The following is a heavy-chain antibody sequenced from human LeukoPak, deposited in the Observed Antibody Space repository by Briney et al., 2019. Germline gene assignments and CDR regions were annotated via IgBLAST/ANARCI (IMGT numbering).Heavy chain of an antibody. V-gene: IGHV4-39*01. CDR2: IYYSGST. Sequence: SETLSLICTVSGGSISSSTYYWGWIRQPPGKGLEWIGSIYYSGSTYYNPSLKSRVTISVDTSKNQFSLKLSSVTAADTAVYYCARRARGAKFGSGAFDIWGQGTMVTVSS. D-gene: IGHD3-10*01. CDR3: ARRARGAKFGSGAFDI. J-gene: IGHJ3*02. CDR1: GGSISSSTYY.